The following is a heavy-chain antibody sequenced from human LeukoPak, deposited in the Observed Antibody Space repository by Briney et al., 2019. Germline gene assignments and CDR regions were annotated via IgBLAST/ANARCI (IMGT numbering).Heavy chain of an antibody. CDR1: GFTVKNYG. V-gene: IGHV3-23*01. CDR2: MSGDGATT. D-gene: IGHD1-26*01. CDR3: ARGLGGSLTFDY. Sequence: GGSLRLSCAASGFTVKNYGMSWVRQAPGKGLEWVSAMSGDGATTYYADSVKGRFTISRDNSKNALYLQINSLGAEDTAVYYCARGLGGSLTFDYWGQGTLVTVSS. J-gene: IGHJ4*02.